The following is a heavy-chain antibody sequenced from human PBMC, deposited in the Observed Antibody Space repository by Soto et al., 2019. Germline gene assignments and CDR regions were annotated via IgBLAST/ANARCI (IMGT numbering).Heavy chain of an antibody. V-gene: IGHV5-10-1*01. CDR2: IDPSDSYT. J-gene: IGHJ6*02. Sequence: GECLKIFCSVSGYSFNCHWVSWVRQMPGKGLEWRGKIDPSDSYTNYSPSFQGNVTISAAKTISTAYLQWISLKASDTAKYYCASKYTAMVAPYYYYGMDVWGQGTMVTVSS. CDR1: GYSFNCHW. D-gene: IGHD5-18*01. CDR3: ASKYTAMVAPYYYYGMDV.